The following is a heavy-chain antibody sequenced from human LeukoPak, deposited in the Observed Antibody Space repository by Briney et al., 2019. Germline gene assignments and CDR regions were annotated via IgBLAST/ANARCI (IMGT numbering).Heavy chain of an antibody. CDR3: ARDRSGSYPNWFDP. J-gene: IGHJ5*02. D-gene: IGHD3-10*01. Sequence: PGGSLRLSCAASGFTVSSNYISWVRQAPGKGLEWVSAITGNGANTFYADSVKGRFTISRDNSKNTMYLQMNSLGAENTALYYCARDRSGSYPNWFDPWGQGTLVTVSS. V-gene: IGHV3-23*01. CDR1: GFTVSSNY. CDR2: ITGNGANT.